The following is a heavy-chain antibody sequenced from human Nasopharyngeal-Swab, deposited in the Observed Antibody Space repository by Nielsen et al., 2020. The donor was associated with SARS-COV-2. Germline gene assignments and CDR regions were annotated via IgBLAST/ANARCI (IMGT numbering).Heavy chain of an antibody. D-gene: IGHD1-26*01. CDR1: GFTFSSYG. CDR3: AKDPSYSYDWFDP. V-gene: IGHV3-30*02. J-gene: IGHJ5*02. Sequence: GGSLRLSCAASGFTFSSYGMHWVRQAPGKGLEWVAFIRYDGSNKYYADSVKGRFTISRDNSKNTLYLQMNSLRAEDTAVYYCAKDPSYSYDWFDPWGQGTLVTVSS. CDR2: IRYDGSNK.